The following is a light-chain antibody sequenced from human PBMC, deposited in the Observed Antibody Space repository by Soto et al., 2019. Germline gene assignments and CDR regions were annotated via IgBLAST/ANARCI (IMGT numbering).Light chain of an antibody. CDR1: QSVSSN. CDR3: QQYGSSPPT. Sequence: EIVLTQSPGTLSLSPGERATLSCRASQSVSSNLVWYQQKPGQAPRLLIYGASSRATGTPDRFSGSGSGTDFTLTINRLEPEDFALYYCQQYGSSPPTFGQGTKVDIK. J-gene: IGKJ1*01. V-gene: IGKV3-20*01. CDR2: GAS.